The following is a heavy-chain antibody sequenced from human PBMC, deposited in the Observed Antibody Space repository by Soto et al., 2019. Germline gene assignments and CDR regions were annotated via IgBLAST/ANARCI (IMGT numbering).Heavy chain of an antibody. CDR3: ARPSIVATGTY. Sequence: SCAASGFTFSNYALNWVRQAPGKGLQWVSTISNGGSTYYADSVKGRFTVSRDNSKNTLYLQMNSLTAEDTAVYYCARPSIVATGTYWGQGTLVTVSS. D-gene: IGHD6-13*01. CDR2: ISNGGST. CDR1: GFTFSNYA. V-gene: IGHV3-23*01. J-gene: IGHJ4*02.